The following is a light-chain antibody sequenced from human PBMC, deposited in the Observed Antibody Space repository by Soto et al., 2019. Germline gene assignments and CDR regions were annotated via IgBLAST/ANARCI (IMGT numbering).Light chain of an antibody. V-gene: IGKV3-20*01. CDR3: QQRETST. CDR2: GAS. J-gene: IGKJ3*01. CDR1: QSVSSSY. Sequence: EIVLTQSPGTLSLSPGERATLSCRASQSVSSSYLAWYQQKPGQAPRLLIYGASSRATGIPDRFSGSGSGTDFTLTISSLEPEDFAVYYCQQRETSTFGPGTKVDIK.